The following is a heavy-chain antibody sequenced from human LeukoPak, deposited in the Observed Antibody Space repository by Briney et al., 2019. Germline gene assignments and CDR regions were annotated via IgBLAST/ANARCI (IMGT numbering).Heavy chain of an antibody. CDR2: ISGDGGST. CDR1: GFTFDDYA. D-gene: IGHD3-22*01. V-gene: IGHV3-43*02. J-gene: IGHJ4*02. CDR3: AKDIDSSGYYYFDY. Sequence: GGSLRLSCAASGFTFDDYAMHWVRQAPGKGLEWVSLISGDGGSTYYADSVKGRFTISRDNSKNSLYLQTNSLRTEDTALYYCAKDIDSSGYYYFDYWGQGTLVTVSS.